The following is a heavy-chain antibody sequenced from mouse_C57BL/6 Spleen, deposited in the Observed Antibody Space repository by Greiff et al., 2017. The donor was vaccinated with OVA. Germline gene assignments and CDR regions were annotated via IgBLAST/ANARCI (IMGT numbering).Heavy chain of an antibody. CDR2: IDPENGDT. Sequence: VQLKESGAELVRPGASVKLSCTASGFNIKDDYMHWVKQRPEQGLEWIGWIDPENGDTAYASKFQGKATITADTSSNTAYLQLSSLTSEDTAVYYCTTGEYDAMDYWGQGTSVTVSS. V-gene: IGHV14-4*01. CDR3: TTGEYDAMDY. CDR1: GFNIKDDY. J-gene: IGHJ4*01.